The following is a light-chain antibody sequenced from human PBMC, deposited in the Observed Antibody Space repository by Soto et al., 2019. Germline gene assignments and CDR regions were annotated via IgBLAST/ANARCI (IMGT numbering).Light chain of an antibody. CDR1: SSDVGGYNY. V-gene: IGLV2-14*01. Sequence: SLLTQPAPLSWSPGQSITISCTGTSSDVGGYNYVSWYQQHPGKAPKLMIYDVSNRPSWVSNRFSGSKSGNTASLAISGLQAEDEADYYCSSYTSSSTQVFGTGTKVTVL. CDR2: DVS. CDR3: SSYTSSSTQV. J-gene: IGLJ1*01.